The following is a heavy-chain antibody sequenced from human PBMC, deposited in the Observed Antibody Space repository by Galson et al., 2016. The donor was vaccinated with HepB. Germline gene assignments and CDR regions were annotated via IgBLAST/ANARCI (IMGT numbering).Heavy chain of an antibody. Sequence: SETLSLTCAVSGASMSSSNWWNWVRQTPGKGLEWIGEIYHSGSANYNPSLKSRVIISVGKSKTQFSLKLNSVTAADTGVYYCASALSARDFWSGYYEAFGMDVWGPGTTVTVSS. J-gene: IGHJ6*02. V-gene: IGHV4-4*02. CDR3: ASALSARDFWSGYYEAFGMDV. CDR1: GASMSSSNW. D-gene: IGHD3-3*01. CDR2: IYHSGSA.